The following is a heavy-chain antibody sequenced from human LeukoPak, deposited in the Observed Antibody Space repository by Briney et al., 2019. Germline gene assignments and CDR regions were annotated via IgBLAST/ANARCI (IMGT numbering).Heavy chain of an antibody. CDR1: GYTFTRNY. V-gene: IGHV1-46*01. J-gene: IGHJ4*02. Sequence: GAPVKVSCKASGYTFTRNYIHWGRQAPGQGLEWMGKNHPSGGNTNYAQKFQGRVAMTRDTSTSTVYMELSSLRSEDTAIYYCARDCSSTRCQGPVFDNWGQGTLVTVSS. CDR3: ARDCSSTRCQGPVFDN. D-gene: IGHD2-2*01. CDR2: NHPSGGNT.